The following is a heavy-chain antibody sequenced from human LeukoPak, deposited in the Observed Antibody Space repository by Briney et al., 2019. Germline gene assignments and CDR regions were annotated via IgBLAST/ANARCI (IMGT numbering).Heavy chain of an antibody. Sequence: PSQTLSLTCTVSGGSISSGDYYWSWIRQPPGKGLEWIGYIYYSGSTYYNPSLKSRVTISVDTSKNQFSLKLSSVTAADTAVYYCARLPRSSSWPFDLWGRGTLVTVSS. CDR2: IYYSGST. D-gene: IGHD6-13*01. CDR3: ARLPRSSSWPFDL. J-gene: IGHJ2*01. V-gene: IGHV4-30-4*08. CDR1: GGSISSGDYY.